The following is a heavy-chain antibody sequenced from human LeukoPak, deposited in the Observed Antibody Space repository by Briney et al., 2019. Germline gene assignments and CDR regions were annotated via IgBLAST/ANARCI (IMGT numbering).Heavy chain of an antibody. V-gene: IGHV4-59*01. J-gene: IGHJ3*02. Sequence: SETLSLTCTVSGGSISSYYWSWIRQPPGKGLEWIGYIYYSGSTNYNPSLKSRVTISVDTSKNQFSLKLSSVTAADTAVYYCARLLWFGDLPERAFDIWGQGTMVTVSS. CDR3: ARLLWFGDLPERAFDI. CDR2: IYYSGST. D-gene: IGHD3-10*01. CDR1: GGSISSYY.